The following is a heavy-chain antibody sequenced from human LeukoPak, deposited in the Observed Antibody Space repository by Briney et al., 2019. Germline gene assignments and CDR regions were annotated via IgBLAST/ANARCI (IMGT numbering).Heavy chain of an antibody. CDR1: GFTFSSYW. Sequence: GGSLRLSCAASGFTFSSYWMHWVRQAPGKGLVWVSRINSDGSSTSYADSVKGRFTISRDNAKNTLYLQMNGLRAEDTAVYYCARDRPVQLERPGGSDETFDYWGQGTLVTVSS. J-gene: IGHJ4*02. V-gene: IGHV3-74*01. CDR3: ARDRPVQLERPGGSDETFDY. CDR2: INSDGSST. D-gene: IGHD1-1*01.